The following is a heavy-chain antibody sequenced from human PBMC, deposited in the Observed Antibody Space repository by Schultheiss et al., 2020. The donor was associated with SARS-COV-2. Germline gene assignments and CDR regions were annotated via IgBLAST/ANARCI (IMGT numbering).Heavy chain of an antibody. J-gene: IGHJ4*02. Sequence: SQTLSLTCAVYGGSFSGYYWSWIRQPAGKGLEWIGRIYTSGSTNYNPSLKSRVTMSVDTSKNQFSLKLSSVTAADTAVYYCTRAGSASWYDYWGQGTLVTVSS. CDR3: TRAGSASWYDY. D-gene: IGHD6-13*01. V-gene: IGHV4-59*10. CDR2: IYTSGST. CDR1: GGSFSGYY.